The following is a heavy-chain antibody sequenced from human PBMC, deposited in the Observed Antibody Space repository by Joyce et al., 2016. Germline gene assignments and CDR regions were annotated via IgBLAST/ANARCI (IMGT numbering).Heavy chain of an antibody. D-gene: IGHD2-2*01. CDR3: AIVEVPSGTVHYSYGLDV. CDR2: IIPIFGTA. Sequence: QVQVVQSGAEVKKPGSSVKVSCKASGGVFSNYVISWVRQVPGQGLEWMGGIIPIFGTARYAQKFRGRVTLLGDEATTTAYMDLTSLTSADSAVYYCAIVEVPSGTVHYSYGLDVWGQGTTVTVSS. CDR1: GGVFSNYV. V-gene: IGHV1-69*12. J-gene: IGHJ6*02.